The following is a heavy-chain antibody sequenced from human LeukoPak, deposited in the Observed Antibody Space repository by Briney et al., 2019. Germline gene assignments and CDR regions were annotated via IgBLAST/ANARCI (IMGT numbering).Heavy chain of an antibody. CDR3: ARANYDILTGYYTGYYYMDV. D-gene: IGHD3-9*01. CDR1: GGSISSYY. V-gene: IGHV4-4*09. CDR2: IYTSGST. J-gene: IGHJ6*03. Sequence: SETLSLTCTVSGGSISSYYWSWIRQPPGKGLEWIGYIYTSGSTNYNPSLKSRVTISVDTSKNQFSLKLSSVTAADTAVYYCARANYDILTGYYTGYYYMDVWGKGTTVTVSS.